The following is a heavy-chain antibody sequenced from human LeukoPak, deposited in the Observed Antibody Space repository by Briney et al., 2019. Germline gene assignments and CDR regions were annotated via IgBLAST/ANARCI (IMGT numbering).Heavy chain of an antibody. CDR3: AKDPKTAAEMVYFDW. D-gene: IGHD2-8*01. CDR2: IRNDGGSR. V-gene: IGHV3-30*02. CDR1: GFTFSDFG. Sequence: GGSLRLSCAASGFTFSDFGMHWVRQAPGKGLEWVAYIRNDGGSRMYADSVKGRFTISRDDSKNTLSLQMNSLRAEDTALYYCAKDPKTAAEMVYFDWWGQGTLVTVSS. J-gene: IGHJ4*02.